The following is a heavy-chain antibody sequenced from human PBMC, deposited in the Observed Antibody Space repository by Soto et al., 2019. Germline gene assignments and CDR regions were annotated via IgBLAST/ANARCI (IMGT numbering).Heavy chain of an antibody. CDR1: GFTFSSYA. Sequence: GGSLRLSCEASGFTFSSYAMSWVRQAPGKGLEWVSTITGSGGTTYYADSVKGRFTISRDNSKNTLYLQMNSLRAEDTAVYYCAKDRGDYYPSRFDPWGQGTLVTVSS. J-gene: IGHJ5*02. V-gene: IGHV3-23*01. D-gene: IGHD4-17*01. CDR3: AKDRGDYYPSRFDP. CDR2: ITGSGGTT.